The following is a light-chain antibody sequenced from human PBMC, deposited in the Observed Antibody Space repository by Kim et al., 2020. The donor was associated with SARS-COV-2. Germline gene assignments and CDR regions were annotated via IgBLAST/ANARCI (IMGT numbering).Light chain of an antibody. CDR3: QQSYSTPLT. J-gene: IGKJ4*01. CDR1: QAISSY. CDR2: ATS. V-gene: IGKV1-39*01. Sequence: SASVGDSVTITGRARQAISSYLNWYQQKPGKAPKLIIYATSTLQSGVPSRFSGSGSGTDFTLTIDSLQPEDFAAYFCQQSYSTPLTFGGGTKLEI.